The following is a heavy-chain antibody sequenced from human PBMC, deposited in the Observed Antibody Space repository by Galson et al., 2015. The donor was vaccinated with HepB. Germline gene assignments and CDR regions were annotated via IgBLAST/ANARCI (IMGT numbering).Heavy chain of an antibody. Sequence: CKASGYTFTGYYMHWVRQAPGQGLEWMGWINPNSGGTNYAQKFQGRVTMTRDTSISTAYMELSRLRSDDTAVYYCARGVVGATGGDYFDYWGQGTLVTVSS. CDR3: ARGVVGATGGDYFDY. V-gene: IGHV1-2*02. J-gene: IGHJ4*02. CDR1: GYTFTGYY. D-gene: IGHD1-26*01. CDR2: INPNSGGT.